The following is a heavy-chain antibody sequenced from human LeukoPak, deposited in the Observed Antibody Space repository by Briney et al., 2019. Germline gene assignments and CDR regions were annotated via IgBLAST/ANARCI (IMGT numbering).Heavy chain of an antibody. V-gene: IGHV1-69*01. Sequence: SVKVSCKASGGTFSSYAISWVRQTPGQGLEWMGGIIPIFGTANYAQKFQGRVTITADESTSTAYMELSSLRSEDTAVYYCARAPDYGDDPIYFDYWGQGTLVTVSS. D-gene: IGHD4-17*01. CDR2: IIPIFGTA. CDR3: ARAPDYGDDPIYFDY. CDR1: GGTFSSYA. J-gene: IGHJ4*02.